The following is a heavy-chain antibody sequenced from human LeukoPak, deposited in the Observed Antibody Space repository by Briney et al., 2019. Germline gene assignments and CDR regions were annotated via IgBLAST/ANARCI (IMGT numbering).Heavy chain of an antibody. D-gene: IGHD6-13*01. Sequence: GGSLRLSCAASGLTFSNYAMSWVRQAPGKGLEWVSAISGSGGSTYYADSVKGRFTISRDNSKNTLYLQMNSLRAEDMAVYYCAKDQQQLPRGYFDYWGQGTLVTVSS. V-gene: IGHV3-23*01. CDR2: ISGSGGST. CDR3: AKDQQQLPRGYFDY. CDR1: GLTFSNYA. J-gene: IGHJ4*02.